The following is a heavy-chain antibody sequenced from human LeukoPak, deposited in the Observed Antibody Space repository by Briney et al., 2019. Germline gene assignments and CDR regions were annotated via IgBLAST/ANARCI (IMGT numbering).Heavy chain of an antibody. Sequence: GGSLRLSCAASEFTFDNYAMSWVRQAPGKGLEWVSVISGSGYYSYYADSVKGRFTVSRDNSKTTLYLQMNSLRADDTAVYYCAKRIAVAGTGLDYWGQGTLVTVSS. CDR2: ISGSGYYS. CDR1: EFTFDNYA. D-gene: IGHD6-19*01. V-gene: IGHV3-23*01. J-gene: IGHJ4*02. CDR3: AKRIAVAGTGLDY.